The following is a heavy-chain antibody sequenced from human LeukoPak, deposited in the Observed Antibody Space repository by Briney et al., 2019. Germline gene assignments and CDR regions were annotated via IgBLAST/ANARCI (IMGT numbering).Heavy chain of an antibody. Sequence: SVKVSXKAFGGTFSSYAISWVRQAPGQGLEWMGRIIPIFGTANYAQKFQGRVTITTDESTSTAYMELSSLRSEDTAVYYCARDAPSAGAYWGQGTLVTVSS. CDR3: ARDAPSAGAY. V-gene: IGHV1-69*05. CDR1: GGTFSSYA. J-gene: IGHJ4*02. D-gene: IGHD2-2*01. CDR2: IIPIFGTA.